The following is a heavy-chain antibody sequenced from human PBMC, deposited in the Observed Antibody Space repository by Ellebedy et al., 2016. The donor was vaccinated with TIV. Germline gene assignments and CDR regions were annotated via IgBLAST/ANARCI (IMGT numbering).Heavy chain of an antibody. Sequence: SVKVSCXASGFTFTSSAVQWVRQARGQRLEWIGWIVVGSGNTNYAQKFQERVTITRDMSTSTAYMELSSLRSEDTAVYYCAADLEATPLDSDYWGQGTLVTVSS. CDR1: GFTFTSSA. V-gene: IGHV1-58*01. CDR2: IVVGSGNT. CDR3: AADLEATPLDSDY. J-gene: IGHJ4*02. D-gene: IGHD5-12*01.